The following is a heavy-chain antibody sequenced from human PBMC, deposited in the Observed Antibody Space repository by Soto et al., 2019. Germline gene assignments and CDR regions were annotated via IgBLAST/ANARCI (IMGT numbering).Heavy chain of an antibody. V-gene: IGHV4-34*01. CDR3: AGKVTTGGLCY. CDR2: INHSGST. D-gene: IGHD4-17*01. J-gene: IGHJ4*02. CDR1: GGSFSGYY. Sequence: SETLSLTCAVYGGSFSGYYWSWIRQPPGKGLEWIGEINHSGSTNYNPSLKSRVTISVDTSKNQFSLKLSSVTAADTAVYYCAGKVTTGGLCYWGQGTLVTVSS.